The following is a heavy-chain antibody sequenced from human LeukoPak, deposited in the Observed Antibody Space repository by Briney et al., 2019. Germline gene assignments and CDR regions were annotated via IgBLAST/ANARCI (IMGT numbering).Heavy chain of an antibody. V-gene: IGHV4-4*09. CDR1: GASITNYF. J-gene: IGHJ4*02. D-gene: IGHD3-3*01. CDR2: VYSGAY. Sequence: PSETLSLTCTVSGASITNYFWGWIRQPPGKGLQWIGYVYSGAYHYNPSLVSRLTVSVDTAKNQFSLGLRSVTAADTAVYYCARLRPRTNYDFSSGYYAFDYWGQGTLVTVSS. CDR3: ARLRPRTNYDFSSGYYAFDY.